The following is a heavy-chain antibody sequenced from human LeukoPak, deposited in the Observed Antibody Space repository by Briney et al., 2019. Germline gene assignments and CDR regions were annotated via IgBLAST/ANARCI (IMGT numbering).Heavy chain of an antibody. CDR2: ISYDGSNK. CDR3: AREGYSSGIDY. J-gene: IGHJ4*02. V-gene: IGHV3-30*04. Sequence: GGSLRLSCAASGFTFSSYAMHWVRQAPGKGLEWVAVISYDGSNKYYADSVKGRFTISRDNSKNTLYLQMNSLRAEDTAVYYCAREGYSSGIDYWGQGTLVTVSS. CDR1: GFTFSSYA. D-gene: IGHD6-19*01.